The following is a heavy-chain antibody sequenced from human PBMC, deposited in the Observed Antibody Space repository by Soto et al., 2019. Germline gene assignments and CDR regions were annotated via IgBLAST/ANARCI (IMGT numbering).Heavy chain of an antibody. CDR3: ARGSESYYFDY. J-gene: IGHJ4*01. CDR1: GFIFSSYW. Sequence: GGSLRLSCAASGFIFSSYWMHWVRQAPGKGLVWVARNNSDGNSTRYKDSVKGRFTISRDNAQNTLYLQMNSMRAEDTAVYYYARGSESYYFDYWGHGTLVTVSS. D-gene: IGHD3-3*01. V-gene: IGHV3-74*01. CDR2: NNSDGNST.